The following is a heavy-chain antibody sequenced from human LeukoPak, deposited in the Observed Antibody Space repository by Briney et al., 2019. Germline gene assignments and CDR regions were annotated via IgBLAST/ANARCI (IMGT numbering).Heavy chain of an antibody. CDR2: IREDGSKK. CDR3: ARDYTGGWNDY. CDR1: GFSFSSYA. D-gene: IGHD7-27*01. V-gene: IGHV3-7*01. J-gene: IGHJ4*02. Sequence: PGGSLRLSCATSGFSFSSYAMSWVRQAPGKGLECVAKIREDGSKKHYVDSVKGRFIISRDNAKNSLYLQMNSLRAEDTAVYYCARDYTGGWNDYWGQGTLVTVSS.